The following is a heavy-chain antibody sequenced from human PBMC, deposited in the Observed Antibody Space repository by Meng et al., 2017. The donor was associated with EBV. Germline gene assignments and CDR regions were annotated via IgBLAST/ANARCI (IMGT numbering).Heavy chain of an antibody. V-gene: IGHV4-34*01. D-gene: IGHD2-15*01. J-gene: IGHJ4*02. CDR2: INHSGST. CDR3: AGSVLCRGGSCSLFDY. CDR1: GGSFSGYY. Sequence: QVQLRQWGAGLLKPSETLSLTCAVFGGSFSGYYWSWIRQSPGKGLEWIGKINHSGSTNYNPSLKSRVTISVDTSKNQFSLKLSSVTAADTAVYYCAGSVLCRGGSCSLFDYGSQGTRVTV.